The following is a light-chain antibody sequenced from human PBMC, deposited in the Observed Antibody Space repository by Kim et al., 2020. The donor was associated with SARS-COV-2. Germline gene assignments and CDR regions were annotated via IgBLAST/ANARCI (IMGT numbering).Light chain of an antibody. J-gene: IGKJ4*01. CDR3: QQYDISPLT. V-gene: IGKV3-20*01. CDR2: GAS. CDR1: QSVSSSY. Sequence: EIVLTQSPGTLSLSLGERATLSCRASQSVSSSYLAWYQQKPGQAPRLLIYGASSRATGIPDRFSGSGSGTDFTLTISRLEPEDFAVYYCQQYDISPLTFSGGTKVDIK.